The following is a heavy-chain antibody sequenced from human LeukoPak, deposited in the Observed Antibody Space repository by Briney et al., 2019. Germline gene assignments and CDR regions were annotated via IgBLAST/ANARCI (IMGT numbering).Heavy chain of an antibody. J-gene: IGHJ4*02. Sequence: GGSLRLSCAASGFTFSSYGMHWVRQAPGKGLEWVANTNQDGSEKNYVDSVKGRFTISRDNAENSLDLQMNSLRAEDTAIYYCARDAYCSGGSCYVYWGRGTLVTVSS. CDR3: ARDAYCSGGSCYVY. CDR1: GFTFSSYG. D-gene: IGHD2-15*01. V-gene: IGHV3-7*01. CDR2: TNQDGSEK.